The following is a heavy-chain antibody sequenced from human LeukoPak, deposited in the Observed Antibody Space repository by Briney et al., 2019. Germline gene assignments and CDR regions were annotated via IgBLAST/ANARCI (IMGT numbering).Heavy chain of an antibody. CDR3: AKDPDSSGWYERDAFDI. CDR1: GFTFSSYA. D-gene: IGHD6-19*01. CDR2: ISGSGGGT. Sequence: GGSLRLSCAASGFTFSSYAMSWVRQAPGKGLEWVSAISGSGGGTYYADSVKGRFTISRDNSKNTLYLQMNSLRAEDTAVYYCAKDPDSSGWYERDAFDIWGQGTMVTVSS. J-gene: IGHJ3*02. V-gene: IGHV3-23*01.